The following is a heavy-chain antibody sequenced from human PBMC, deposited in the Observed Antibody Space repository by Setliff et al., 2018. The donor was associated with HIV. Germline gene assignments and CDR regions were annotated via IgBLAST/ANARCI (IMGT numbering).Heavy chain of an antibody. J-gene: IGHJ6*03. V-gene: IGHV4-61*05. D-gene: IGHD3-16*02. CDR3: ARGYPVSYYYYMDV. Sequence: PSETLSLTCTVSGGSIRSSSSYWGWIRQPPGKGLEWIGYIYYSGSTNYNPSLKSRVTISVDTSKNQFSLKLSSVTAADTAVYYCARGYPVSYYYYMDVWGKGTTVTVSS. CDR2: IYYSGST. CDR1: GGSIRSSSSY.